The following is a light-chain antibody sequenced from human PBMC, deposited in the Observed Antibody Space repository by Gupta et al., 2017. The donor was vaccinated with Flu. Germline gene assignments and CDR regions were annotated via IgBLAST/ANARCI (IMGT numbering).Light chain of an antibody. CDR2: GAS. Sequence: PSSLSASVGDRVTITCRASQGIGTFLAWYQQKPGKVPSLLIYGASSLQSGVPPRFSGSGSGKEFTLTITSLQPEDVASYYCQKEECAPWTFGQGTQVEIK. V-gene: IGKV1-27*01. CDR1: QGIGTF. CDR3: QKEECAPWT. J-gene: IGKJ1*01.